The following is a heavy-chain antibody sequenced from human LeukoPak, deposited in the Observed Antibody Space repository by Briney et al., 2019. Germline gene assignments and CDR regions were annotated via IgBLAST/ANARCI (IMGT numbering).Heavy chain of an antibody. CDR3: ARAAVVRGVMKF. CDR2: INPNSGGT. Sequence: ASVKVSCKASGYTFTSYGISWVRQAPGQGLEWMGWINPNSGGTNSAQKFQGRVTMTSDTSITTTYMELSRLIFDDTAVYYCARAAVVRGVMKFWGQGTLVTVSS. J-gene: IGHJ4*02. D-gene: IGHD3-10*01. V-gene: IGHV1-2*02. CDR1: GYTFTSYG.